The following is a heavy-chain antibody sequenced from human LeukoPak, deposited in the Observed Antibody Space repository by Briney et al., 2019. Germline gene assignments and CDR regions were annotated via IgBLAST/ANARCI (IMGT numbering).Heavy chain of an antibody. CDR3: ARAVPSYGDYPYYFDY. CDR1: GFTFSDYY. Sequence: GGSLRLSCAASGFTFSDYYMSWIRQAPGKGLEWVSYISSSGSTIYYADSVKGRFTISRDNAKNSLYLQMNSLRAENTAVYYCARAVPSYGDYPYYFDYWGQGTLVTVSS. D-gene: IGHD4-17*01. J-gene: IGHJ4*02. CDR2: ISSSGSTI. V-gene: IGHV3-11*01.